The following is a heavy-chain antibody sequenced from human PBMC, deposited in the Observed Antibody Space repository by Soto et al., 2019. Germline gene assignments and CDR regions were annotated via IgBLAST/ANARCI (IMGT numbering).Heavy chain of an antibody. CDR1: GGIFFNYA. CDR2: IIPVFGTP. J-gene: IGHJ4*02. Sequence: QVQLVQSGVEVKKPGSSVKISCKTSGGIFFNYAISWVRQAPGQGLEWMGGIIPVFGTPNYAQNFQGRVTITADESTSTAYMELSSLRSEDTAVYFCARDREPDYDFWTGYPLWGQGTLVTVSS. D-gene: IGHD3-3*01. CDR3: ARDREPDYDFWTGYPL. V-gene: IGHV1-69*01.